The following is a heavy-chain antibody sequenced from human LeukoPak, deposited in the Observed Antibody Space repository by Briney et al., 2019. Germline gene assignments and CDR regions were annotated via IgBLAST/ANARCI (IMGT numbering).Heavy chain of an antibody. CDR2: IYYSGST. Sequence: PGGSLRLSCAASGFTFSDYYMSWIRQPPGKGLEWIGYIYYSGSTNYNPSLKSRVTISVDTSKNQFSLKLSSVTAADTAVYYCARHSVAAAGLNWFDPWGQGTLVTASS. V-gene: IGHV4-59*08. CDR1: GFTFSDYY. CDR3: ARHSVAAAGLNWFDP. D-gene: IGHD6-13*01. J-gene: IGHJ5*02.